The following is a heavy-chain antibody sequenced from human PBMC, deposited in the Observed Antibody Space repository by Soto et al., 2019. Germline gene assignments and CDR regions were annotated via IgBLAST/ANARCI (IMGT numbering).Heavy chain of an antibody. V-gene: IGHV3-23*01. Sequence: EVQLLESGGGLVQPGGSLRLSCAASGFTFSSYAMSWVRQAPGKGLEWLSAIGGSGGRTYYADSVEGRFTISRDNSKNTLFLQMDSLRAEDTAVYYCVNPRYSSGWYESKWGQGTLVTVSS. D-gene: IGHD6-19*01. J-gene: IGHJ4*02. CDR3: VNPRYSSGWYESK. CDR1: GFTFSSYA. CDR2: IGGSGGRT.